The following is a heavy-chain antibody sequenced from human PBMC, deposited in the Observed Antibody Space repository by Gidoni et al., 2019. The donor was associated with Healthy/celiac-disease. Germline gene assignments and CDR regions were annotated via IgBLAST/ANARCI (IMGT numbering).Heavy chain of an antibody. D-gene: IGHD3-10*01. CDR3: ARDGLGDGSGSYYPLYYYYGMDV. J-gene: IGHJ6*02. V-gene: IGHV3-33*01. CDR2: IWYDGSNK. CDR1: GFTFSSYG. Sequence: QVQLVASGGGVVQPARALRPSCAASGFTFSSYGLPWVPQAPGKGLEWVAVIWYDGSNKYYADSVKGRFTISRDNSKNTLYLQMNSLRAEDTAVYYCARDGLGDGSGSYYPLYYYYGMDVWGQGTTVTVSS.